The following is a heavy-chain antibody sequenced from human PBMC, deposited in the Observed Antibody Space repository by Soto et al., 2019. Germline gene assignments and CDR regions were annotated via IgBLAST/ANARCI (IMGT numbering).Heavy chain of an antibody. CDR3: ARRSPGGYYHYFDY. V-gene: IGHV1-3*01. CDR2: INAGNGNT. Sequence: ASVKVSCKASGYTFTSYAMHWVRQAPGQRLEWMGWINAGNGNTKYSQKFQGRVTITRDTSASTAYMELSSLRSEDTAVYYCARRSPGGYYHYFDYWGQGTLVTVSS. J-gene: IGHJ4*02. CDR1: GYTFTSYA. D-gene: IGHD3-22*01.